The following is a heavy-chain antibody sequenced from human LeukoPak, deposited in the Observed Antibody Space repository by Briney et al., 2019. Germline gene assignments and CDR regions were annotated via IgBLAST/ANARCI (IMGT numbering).Heavy chain of an antibody. Sequence: SETLSLTCTVSGYSISSGYYWGWIRQPPGKGLEWIGSIYHSGSTYYNPSLKSRVTISVDTSKNQFSLKLSSVTAADTAVYYCARMVDTAMAPLDYWGQGTLVTVSS. J-gene: IGHJ4*02. CDR3: ARMVDTAMAPLDY. CDR1: GYSISSGYY. CDR2: IYHSGST. V-gene: IGHV4-38-2*02. D-gene: IGHD5-18*01.